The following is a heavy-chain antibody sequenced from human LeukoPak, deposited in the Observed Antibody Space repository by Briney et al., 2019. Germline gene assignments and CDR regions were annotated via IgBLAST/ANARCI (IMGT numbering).Heavy chain of an antibody. CDR2: ISVYDGNP. CDR3: ARDRLDIVTTIIFYY. V-gene: IGHV1-18*01. D-gene: IGHD5-12*01. J-gene: IGHJ4*02. CDR1: GYTFTSYG. Sequence: ASVTVSCKASGYTFTSYGIGWVRQAPGQGLEWMGWISVYDGNPDYAPTPQGRVTITTDTSTSSAYMELRSLRSDDTAVYYCARDRLDIVTTIIFYYWGQGTLVTVSS.